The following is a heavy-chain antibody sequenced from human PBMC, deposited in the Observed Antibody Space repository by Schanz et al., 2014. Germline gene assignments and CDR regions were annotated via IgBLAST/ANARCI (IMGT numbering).Heavy chain of an antibody. CDR1: GGSSSDCY. D-gene: IGHD4-17*01. V-gene: IGHV4-34*09. Sequence: QVPLQESGPGLVKPSQTLSLTCAVYGGSSSDCYWSWIRQPPGKGLEWIGFISSSGSALYNPSLKTRVTISRDTSKNQFSLKRSSVTAADTAVYYCARDRGMTTSDYYYGMDVWGQGTTVTVSS. CDR2: ISSSGSA. CDR3: ARDRGMTTSDYYYGMDV. J-gene: IGHJ6*02.